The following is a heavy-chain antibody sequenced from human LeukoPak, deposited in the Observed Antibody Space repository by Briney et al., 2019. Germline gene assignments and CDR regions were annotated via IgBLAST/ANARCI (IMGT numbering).Heavy chain of an antibody. V-gene: IGHV4-59*12. D-gene: IGHD4-23*01. Sequence: SETLSLTCTVSGGSISSYYWSWIRQPPGKGLEWIGNIFYSGSPNYNPSLKSRVTISFDTSKNQFSLKLSSVTAADTAVYYCARGDSTVGLAYWGQGTLVTVSS. CDR3: ARGDSTVGLAY. J-gene: IGHJ4*02. CDR1: GGSISSYY. CDR2: IFYSGSP.